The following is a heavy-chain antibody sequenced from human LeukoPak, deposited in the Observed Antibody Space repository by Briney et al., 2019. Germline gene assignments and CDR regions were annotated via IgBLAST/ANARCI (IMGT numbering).Heavy chain of an antibody. D-gene: IGHD6-19*01. CDR1: GFIVSSNY. CDR2: IYSGGST. Sequence: PGGSLRLSCAASGFIVSSNYMSWVRQAPGKGLEWVSVIYSGGSTYYADSVKGRFTISRDNSKNTLYLQMNSLRAEDTAVYYCAGAKQWHYYYYGMDVWGQGTTVTVSS. J-gene: IGHJ6*02. V-gene: IGHV3-53*01. CDR3: AGAKQWHYYYYGMDV.